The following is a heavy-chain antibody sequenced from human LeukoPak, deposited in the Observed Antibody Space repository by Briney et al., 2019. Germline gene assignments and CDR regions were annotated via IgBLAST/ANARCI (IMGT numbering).Heavy chain of an antibody. Sequence: SETLSLTCTVSAGSIRSYYWSWIRQSPGKGLEWIGYIYYSGSTYYNPSLKSRVTISVDTSKNQFSLNLSSVTAADTAVYYCARDLNGFDPWGQGTLVSVSS. J-gene: IGHJ5*02. CDR3: ARDLNGFDP. CDR1: AGSIRSYY. V-gene: IGHV4-59*12. CDR2: IYYSGST.